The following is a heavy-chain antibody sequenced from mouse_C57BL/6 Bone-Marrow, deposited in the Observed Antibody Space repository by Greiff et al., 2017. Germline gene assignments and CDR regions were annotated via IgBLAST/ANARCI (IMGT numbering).Heavy chain of an antibody. CDR1: GYTFTSYW. CDR3: ARSANGRERYFDY. D-gene: IGHD6-1*01. V-gene: IGHV1-64*01. Sequence: VQLQQPGAELVKPGASVKLSCKASGYTFTSYWMHWVKQRPGQGLEWIGMIHPNSGSTNYNEKFKSKATLTVDKSSSTAYMQLSSLTSEDSAVYYCARSANGRERYFDYWGQGTTLTVSS. J-gene: IGHJ2*01. CDR2: IHPNSGST.